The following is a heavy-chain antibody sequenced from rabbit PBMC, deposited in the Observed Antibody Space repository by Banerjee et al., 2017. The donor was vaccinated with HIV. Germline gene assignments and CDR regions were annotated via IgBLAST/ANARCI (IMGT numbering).Heavy chain of an antibody. Sequence: QQQLEESGGGLVKPEGSLTLSCTASGFSFSNKYVMCWVRQAPGKGLEWIACINTSSGNAVYANWAKGRFTISKTSSTTVTLQMTSLTAADTATYFCARLGSAYYPYYLNLWGPGTLVTVS. D-gene: IGHD1-1*01. CDR3: ARLGSAYYPYYLNL. V-gene: IGHV1S45*01. J-gene: IGHJ4*01. CDR1: GFSFSNKYV. CDR2: INTSSGNA.